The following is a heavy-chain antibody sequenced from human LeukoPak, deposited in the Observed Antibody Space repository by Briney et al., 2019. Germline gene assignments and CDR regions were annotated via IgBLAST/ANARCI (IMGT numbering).Heavy chain of an antibody. D-gene: IGHD2-21*01. CDR1: GFTLSNYE. J-gene: IGHJ4*02. Sequence: PGGSLRLSCAASGFTLSNYEMNWVRQAPGKGLEWISYITADGSMAYYAGSVKGRFTISRDNAKNSLYLQMNSLRADDTAVYYCARETTDCGGDCYDYWGQGTLATVSS. V-gene: IGHV3-48*03. CDR2: ITADGSMA. CDR3: ARETTDCGGDCYDY.